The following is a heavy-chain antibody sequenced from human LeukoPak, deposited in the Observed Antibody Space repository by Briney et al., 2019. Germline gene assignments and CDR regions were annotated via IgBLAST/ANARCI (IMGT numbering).Heavy chain of an antibody. J-gene: IGHJ4*02. V-gene: IGHV3-11*01. Sequence: PGGSLRLSCVASGFTFSDSYMSWVRQTPERGLECISYIGGSGRDIKYADSVKGRFTNSRDNAKNALYLQMNSLRAEDTAVYYCAKTARAYEYWGQGTQVTVSS. CDR2: IGGSGRDI. CDR3: AKTARAYEY. D-gene: IGHD2-21*01. CDR1: GFTFSDSY.